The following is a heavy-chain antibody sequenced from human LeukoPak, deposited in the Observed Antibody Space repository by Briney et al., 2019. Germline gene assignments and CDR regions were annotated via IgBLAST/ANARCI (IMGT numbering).Heavy chain of an antibody. CDR1: GGSISSGSYY. CDR3: AKTLSSGWQRPFDY. J-gene: IGHJ4*02. D-gene: IGHD6-19*01. CDR2: IYTSGST. Sequence: PSETLSLTCTVSGGSISSGSYYWSWIRQPAGKGLEWIGRIYTSGSTNYNPSLKSRVTISVDTSKNQFSLKLSSVTAADTAVYYCAKTLSSGWQRPFDYWGQGTLVTVSS. V-gene: IGHV4-61*02.